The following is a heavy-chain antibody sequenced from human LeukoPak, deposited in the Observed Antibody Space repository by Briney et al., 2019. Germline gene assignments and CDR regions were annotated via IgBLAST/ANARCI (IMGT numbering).Heavy chain of an antibody. CDR1: GGSFSGYY. V-gene: IGHV4-59*10. Sequence: SETLSLTCAVYGGSFSGYYWSWIRQPAGKGLEWIGRIYTSGSTIYNPSLKSRVTISIDTSKNQFSLKLSSVTAADTAVYYCATTTFDYYYMDVWGKGTTVTVSS. D-gene: IGHD4-11*01. J-gene: IGHJ6*03. CDR3: ATTTFDYYYMDV. CDR2: IYTSGST.